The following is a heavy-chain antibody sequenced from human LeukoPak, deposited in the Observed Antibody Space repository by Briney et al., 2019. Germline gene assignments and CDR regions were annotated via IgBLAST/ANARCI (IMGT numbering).Heavy chain of an antibody. V-gene: IGHV4-34*01. CDR2: INHSGST. CDR1: GGSFSGYY. J-gene: IGHJ4*02. CDR3: ARVARCTSCFDVDY. Sequence: PSETLSLTCAVYGGSFSGYYWSWIRQPPGKGLEWIGEINHSGSTNYNPSPKSRVTISVDTSKNQFSLTLSSVTAADTAVYYCARVARCTSCFDVDYWGQGTLVTVSS. D-gene: IGHD2-2*01.